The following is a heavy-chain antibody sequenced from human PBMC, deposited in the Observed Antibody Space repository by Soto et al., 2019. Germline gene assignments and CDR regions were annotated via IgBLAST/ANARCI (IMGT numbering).Heavy chain of an antibody. CDR2: ISQSGTT. CDR3: AAKPSGGWPFDY. V-gene: IGHV4-4*02. D-gene: IGHD2-15*01. CDR1: GGSISSDYW. J-gene: IGHJ4*02. Sequence: PSETLSLTCAVSGGSISSDYWWSWVRQPPGKGLEWIGEISQSGTTNYNPSLKRRVSMSLDNSKRQFSVKVTSVTAADTAVYYCAAKPSGGWPFDYWGQGILVTVSS.